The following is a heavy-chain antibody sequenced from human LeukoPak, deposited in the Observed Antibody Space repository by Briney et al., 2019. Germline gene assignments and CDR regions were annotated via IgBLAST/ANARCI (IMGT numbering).Heavy chain of an antibody. CDR2: IGTGGET. D-gene: IGHD4-17*01. J-gene: IGHJ4*02. V-gene: IGHV3-23*01. CDR3: AKRVTVTTKYFDS. CDR1: GFIFSAYA. Sequence: PGGSLRLSCAASGFIFSAYAMRWVRQAPGQGLEWISVIGTGGETHYADSVRGRFTISRSNFKDTLYLQMNSLRAEDTAVYYCAKRVTVTTKYFDSWGQGTLVTVSS.